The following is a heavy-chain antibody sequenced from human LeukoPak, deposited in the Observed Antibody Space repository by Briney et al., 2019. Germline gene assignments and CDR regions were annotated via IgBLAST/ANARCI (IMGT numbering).Heavy chain of an antibody. CDR3: ARDGTGGRLDY. V-gene: IGHV4-59*01. CDR2: IYYTGNT. CDR1: GGSISSDY. J-gene: IGHJ4*02. D-gene: IGHD3/OR15-3a*01. Sequence: SETLSLTCIVSGGSISSDYWSWIRQPPGKGLEWIGYIYYTGNTNYNPSLKSRVTISVDTSKNQFSLKLSSVTAADTAVYYCARDGTGGRLDYWGQGTLVTVPS.